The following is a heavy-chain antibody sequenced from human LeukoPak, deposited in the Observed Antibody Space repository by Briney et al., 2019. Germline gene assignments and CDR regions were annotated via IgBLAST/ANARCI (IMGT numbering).Heavy chain of an antibody. V-gene: IGHV4-34*01. D-gene: IGHD5-18*01. CDR1: GGSFSGYY. CDR2: INHSGST. J-gene: IGHJ6*03. Sequence: SETLSLTCAVYGGSFSGYYWSWIRQPPGKGLEWIREINHSGSTNYNPSLKSRVTISVDTSKKQFSLKLSSVTAADPAVYYCAGGGGQLWTFYYYYMDVWGKGTTVTVSS. CDR3: AGGGGQLWTFYYYYMDV.